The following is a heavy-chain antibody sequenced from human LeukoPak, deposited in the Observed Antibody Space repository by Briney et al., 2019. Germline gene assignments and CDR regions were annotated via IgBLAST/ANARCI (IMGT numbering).Heavy chain of an antibody. J-gene: IGHJ5*02. Sequence: PSETLSLTCTVSGGSISSSSYYWGWIRQPPGKGLEWIGSIYYSGSPYYNPSLRSRLIISLDMSTNQFSLRLSSVTAADTAVYYCAREVPGAMVRGLFDPWGQGTLVTVSS. CDR1: GGSISSSSYY. D-gene: IGHD3-10*01. CDR2: IYYSGSP. CDR3: AREVPGAMVRGLFDP. V-gene: IGHV4-39*07.